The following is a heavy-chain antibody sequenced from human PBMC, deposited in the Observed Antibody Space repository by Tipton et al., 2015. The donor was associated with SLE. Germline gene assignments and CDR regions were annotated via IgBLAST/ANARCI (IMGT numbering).Heavy chain of an antibody. Sequence: GSLRLSCAASGITFSTYAMNWVRQAPGKGLEWVALISVSGVSTSYADSVKGRFTISRDNSKDTLYLQMNSLRAEDTAVYYCATTGASQRPRYFNYWGQGTLVTVSS. D-gene: IGHD1-1*01. CDR1: GITFSTYA. CDR3: ATTGASQRPRYFNY. V-gene: IGHV3-23*01. J-gene: IGHJ4*02. CDR2: ISVSGVST.